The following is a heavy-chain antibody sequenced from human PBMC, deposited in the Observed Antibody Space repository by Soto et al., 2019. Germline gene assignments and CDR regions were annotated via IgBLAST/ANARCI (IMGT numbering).Heavy chain of an antibody. Sequence: DVQLVESGGGLVQPGRSLRLSCATSGFRFGDYGMSWFRQAPGKGLEWVGFISTEPFGATTQYAASVTGRFTITRDDSKSIADLQMHSLKTEDTAVYYCSRKVTLSGVVLPTHWFDSWGQGTLVTVSS. CDR3: SRKVTLSGVVLPTHWFDS. D-gene: IGHD3-3*01. CDR1: GFRFGDYG. J-gene: IGHJ5*01. V-gene: IGHV3-49*03. CDR2: ISTEPFGATT.